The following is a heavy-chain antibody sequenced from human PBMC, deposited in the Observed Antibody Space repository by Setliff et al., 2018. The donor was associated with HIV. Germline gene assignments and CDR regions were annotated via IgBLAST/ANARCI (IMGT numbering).Heavy chain of an antibody. CDR2: IYYSGST. V-gene: IGHV4-39*01. CDR1: GGSISSSSYY. Sequence: SETLSLTCTVPGGSISSSSYYWGWIRQPPGKGLEWIGSIYYSGSTYYNPSLKGRVTISVDTSKNQFSLKLSSVTAADTAVYYCASFQTTVHAFDIWGQGTMVTVSS. D-gene: IGHD4-17*01. CDR3: ASFQTTVHAFDI. J-gene: IGHJ3*02.